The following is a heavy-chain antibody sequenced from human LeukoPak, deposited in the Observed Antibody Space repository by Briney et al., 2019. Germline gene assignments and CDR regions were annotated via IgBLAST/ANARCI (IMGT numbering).Heavy chain of an antibody. V-gene: IGHV1-18*01. Sequence: ASVKVSCKASGYTFTSYGISWVRQAPGQGLEWMGWISAYNGNTNYAQKLQGRVTMTTDTSTSTAYMELRSLRSDDPAAYYCARETDSNGAFDIWGQGTMVTVSS. D-gene: IGHD3-22*01. CDR1: GYTFTSYG. CDR3: ARETDSNGAFDI. J-gene: IGHJ3*02. CDR2: ISAYNGNT.